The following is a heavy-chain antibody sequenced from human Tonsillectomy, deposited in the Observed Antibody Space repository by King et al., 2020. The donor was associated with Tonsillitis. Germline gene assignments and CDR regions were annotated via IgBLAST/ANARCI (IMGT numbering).Heavy chain of an antibody. CDR1: GFALSTYS. V-gene: IGHV3-23*04. CDR3: AKQPSSRAFGAFDI. Sequence: VQLVESGGGLVKPGGSLRLSCAASGFALSTYSMNWVRQAPGKGLEWVSGISGSGGSTYYADSVKGRFTISRDNSKNTLYLQMNSLRADDMAVYYCAKQPSSRAFGAFDIWGRGTMVTVSS. J-gene: IGHJ3*02. D-gene: IGHD1-26*01. CDR2: ISGSGGST.